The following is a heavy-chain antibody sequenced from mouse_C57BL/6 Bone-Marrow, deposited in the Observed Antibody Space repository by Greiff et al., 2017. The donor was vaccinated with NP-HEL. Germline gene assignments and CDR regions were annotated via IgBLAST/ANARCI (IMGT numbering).Heavy chain of an antibody. CDR1: GYSITSDY. CDR2: ISYSGST. V-gene: IGHV3-8*01. Sequence: EVKLMESGPGLAKPSQTLSLTCSVTGYSITSDYWNWIRKFPGNKLEYMGYISYSGSTYYNPSLKSRISITRDTSKNQYYLKLNSVTTEDTATDYCARYESSGSYYFDYWGQGTTLTVAS. CDR3: ARYESSGSYYFDY. D-gene: IGHD3-2*02. J-gene: IGHJ2*01.